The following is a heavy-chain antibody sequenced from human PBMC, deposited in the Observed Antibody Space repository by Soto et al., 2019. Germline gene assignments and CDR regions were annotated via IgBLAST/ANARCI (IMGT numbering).Heavy chain of an antibody. V-gene: IGHV3-48*02. J-gene: IGHJ6*02. CDR2: ISSSSSTI. CDR3: ARDKQDNWNVGGYYYYGMDV. D-gene: IGHD1-20*01. Sequence: QPGGSLRLSCAASGFTFSSYSMNWVRQAPGKGLEWVSYISSSSSTIYYADSVKGRFTISRDNAKNSLYLQMNSLRDEDTAVYYCARDKQDNWNVGGYYYYGMDVWGQGTTVTVSS. CDR1: GFTFSSYS.